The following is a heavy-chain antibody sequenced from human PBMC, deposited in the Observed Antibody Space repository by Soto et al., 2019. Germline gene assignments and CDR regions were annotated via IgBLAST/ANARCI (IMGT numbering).Heavy chain of an antibody. J-gene: IGHJ6*02. CDR1: GGSFSGYY. D-gene: IGHD5-18*01. Sequence: SETLSLTCAVYGGSFSGYYWSWIRQPPGKGLEWIGEINHSGSTNYNPSLKSRVTISVDTSKNQFSLKLSSVTAADTAVYYCARGEDEGYSYAPFFDRYGMGVWGQGTTVTVS. CDR2: INHSGST. CDR3: ARGEDEGYSYAPFFDRYGMGV. V-gene: IGHV4-34*01.